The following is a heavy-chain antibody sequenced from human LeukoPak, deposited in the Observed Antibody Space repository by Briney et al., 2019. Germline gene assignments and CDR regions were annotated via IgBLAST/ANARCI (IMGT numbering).Heavy chain of an antibody. CDR3: ARENIAAADY. J-gene: IGHJ4*02. D-gene: IGHD6-13*01. V-gene: IGHV4-38-2*02. Sequence: SETLSLTCTVSGYSISSGYYWGCIRQPPGKGLEWMGSIYHIGSTYYNPSLKSRVTISVDTSKNQFSLKLSSVTDADTAVYYCARENIAAADYWGQGTMVTVSS. CDR2: IYHIGST. CDR1: GYSISSGYY.